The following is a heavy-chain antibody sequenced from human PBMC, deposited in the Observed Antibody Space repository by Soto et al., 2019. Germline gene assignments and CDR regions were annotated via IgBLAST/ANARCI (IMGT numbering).Heavy chain of an antibody. D-gene: IGHD3-3*01. J-gene: IGHJ4*02. CDR3: ARRSVHFDF. V-gene: IGHV4-30-2*02. CDR1: GGSISSGGYS. Sequence: SETLSLTCAVSGGSISSGGYSWSWIRQPPGKGLEWIGYIYHSGSTYYNPSLKSRVAISVDRSKNQFSLKLSSVTAADTAVYYCARRSVHFDFWGQGTQVTVSS. CDR2: IYHSGST.